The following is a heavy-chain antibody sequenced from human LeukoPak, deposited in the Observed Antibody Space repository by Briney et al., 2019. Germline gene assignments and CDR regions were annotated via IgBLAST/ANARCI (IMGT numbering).Heavy chain of an antibody. CDR1: GYTITSYG. CDR2: ISAYNGKT. V-gene: IGHV1-18*01. D-gene: IGHD3-22*01. Sequence: APVKVSCNASGYTITSYGISWVRQAPGQGLELMGWISAYNGKTNYAQKLQGRVTMTTDTSTSTAYMELRSLRSDDTAVYYCARDYYDSSGYYDYWGQGTLVTVSS. CDR3: ARDYYDSSGYYDY. J-gene: IGHJ4*02.